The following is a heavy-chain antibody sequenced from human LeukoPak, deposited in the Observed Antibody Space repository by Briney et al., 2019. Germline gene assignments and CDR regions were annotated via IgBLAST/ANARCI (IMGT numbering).Heavy chain of an antibody. V-gene: IGHV4-59*01. J-gene: IGHJ5*02. CDR2: IYYSGST. Sequence: SETLSLTCTVSGGSISSYYWSWIRQPPGKGLEWIGYIYYSGSTNYNPSLKNRVTIPVDTSKNQFSLKLSSVTAADTAVYYCAREARYNWFDPWGQGTLVTVSS. D-gene: IGHD6-6*01. CDR3: AREARYNWFDP. CDR1: GGSISSYY.